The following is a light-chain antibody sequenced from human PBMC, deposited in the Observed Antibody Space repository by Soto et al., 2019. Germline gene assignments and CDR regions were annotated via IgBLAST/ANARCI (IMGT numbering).Light chain of an antibody. CDR2: LNSDGIH. V-gene: IGLV4-69*01. CDR3: QTWGTGFWV. Sequence: QLVLTQSPSASASLGASVKLTCTLSSGHSSYAIAWHQQQPEKGPRYLMKLNSDGIHSKGDGIPDRFSGSSSGAERYLTISSLQSEDEADYYWQTWGTGFWVFGGGTKVTVL. J-gene: IGLJ3*02. CDR1: SGHSSYA.